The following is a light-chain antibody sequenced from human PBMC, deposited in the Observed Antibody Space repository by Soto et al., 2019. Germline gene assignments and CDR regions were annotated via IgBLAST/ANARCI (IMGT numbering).Light chain of an antibody. CDR2: GAS. CDR3: QQYGSSFAT. CDR1: QSVSSN. V-gene: IGKV3-20*01. J-gene: IGKJ1*01. Sequence: PGERATLSCRASQSVSSNLAWYRQTPGQAPRLLIYGASTRATDTPARFSGSGSGTDFTLTISSVEPADFAVYYCQQYGSSFATFGQGTQVE.